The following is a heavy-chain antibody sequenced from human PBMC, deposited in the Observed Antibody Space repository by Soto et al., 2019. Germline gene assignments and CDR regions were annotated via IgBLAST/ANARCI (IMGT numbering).Heavy chain of an antibody. V-gene: IGHV5-10-1*03. D-gene: IGHD6-19*01. Sequence: EVQLVQSGAEVKKPGESLRISCKGSGYSFTSYWISWLRQMPGKGLEWMGRIDPSDSYTNYSPSFQGHVTISADKSISTAYLQWSSLKASDTAMYYCARHIGGWYYFDYWGQGTLVTVSS. J-gene: IGHJ4*02. CDR2: IDPSDSYT. CDR3: ARHIGGWYYFDY. CDR1: GYSFTSYW.